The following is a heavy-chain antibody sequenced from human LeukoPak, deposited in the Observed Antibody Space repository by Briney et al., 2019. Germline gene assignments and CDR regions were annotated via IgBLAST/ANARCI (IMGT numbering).Heavy chain of an antibody. CDR3: ARGQGRGSGWYGVDY. J-gene: IGHJ4*02. CDR2: IYYSGST. D-gene: IGHD6-19*01. V-gene: IGHV4-59*01. CDR1: GGSISSYY. Sequence: SETLSFTCTVSGGSISSYYWSWIRQPPGKGLEWIGYIYYSGSTNYNPSLKSRVTISVDTSKNQFSLKLSSVTAADTAVYYCARGQGRGSGWYGVDYWGQGTLVTVSS.